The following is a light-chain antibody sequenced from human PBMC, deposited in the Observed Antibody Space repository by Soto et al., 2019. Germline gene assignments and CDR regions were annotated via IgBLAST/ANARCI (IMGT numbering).Light chain of an antibody. CDR3: LQHNTYPRT. V-gene: IGKV1-17*01. Sequence: DIQMTQSPSSLSASIGDRVTITCRASQGIRDDLSWYQQKPGKAPKRLIYGAATLQRGVPLRFSGSGSGTGFTLTISSLQPEDSATYYCLQHNTYPRTFGQGTKVEIK. CDR1: QGIRDD. J-gene: IGKJ1*01. CDR2: GAA.